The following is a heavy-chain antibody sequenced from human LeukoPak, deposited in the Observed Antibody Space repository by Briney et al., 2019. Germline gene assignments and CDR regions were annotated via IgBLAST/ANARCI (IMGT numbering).Heavy chain of an antibody. V-gene: IGHV3-7*03. J-gene: IGHJ6*02. CDR3: AINSAPLTIAAVGMDV. CDR2: IKLDGSEK. CDR1: GFTFSSDW. D-gene: IGHD6-13*01. Sequence: PGGSLRLSCAASGFTFSSDWMNWVREAPGKGLEWVADIKLDGSEKNYVASVKGRFTISRDNTKNSLYLQMHSLRGEDTAIDYCAINSAPLTIAAVGMDVWGQGTTVAVS.